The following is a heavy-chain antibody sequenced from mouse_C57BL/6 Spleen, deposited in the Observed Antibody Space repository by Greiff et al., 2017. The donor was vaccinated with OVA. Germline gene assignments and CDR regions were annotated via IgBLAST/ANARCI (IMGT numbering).Heavy chain of an antibody. CDR1: GYTFTSYW. Sequence: QVQLQQSGAELVRPGSSVKLSCKASGYTFTSYWMHWVKQRPIQGLEWIGNIDPSDSATHYNQKFKDKATLTVDKSSSTAYMQLSSLTSEDSAVYYCARSGIGFDYWGQGTTLTVSS. V-gene: IGHV1-52*01. CDR2: IDPSDSAT. CDR3: ARSGIGFDY. D-gene: IGHD2-14*01. J-gene: IGHJ2*01.